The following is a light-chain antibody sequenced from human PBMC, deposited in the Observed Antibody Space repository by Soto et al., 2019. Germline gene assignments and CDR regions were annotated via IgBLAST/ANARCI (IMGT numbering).Light chain of an antibody. Sequence: DVQMTQSPSSMSASVGDRVTITCQTSPDISNSLNWFQQIPGKAPTVLIYDASNLETGVPSRFSGSGCGTDFTFTISSLQPEDIATYYSQQWGNLPCTFGGGTKVEIK. CDR2: DAS. J-gene: IGKJ4*02. V-gene: IGKV1-33*01. CDR3: QQWGNLPCT. CDR1: PDISNS.